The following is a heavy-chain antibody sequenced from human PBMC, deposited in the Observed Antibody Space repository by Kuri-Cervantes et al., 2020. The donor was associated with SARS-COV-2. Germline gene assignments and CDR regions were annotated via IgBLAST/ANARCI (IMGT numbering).Heavy chain of an antibody. CDR3: ARTNTIFGVAIWGWFDP. Sequence: SETLSLTRTVSGGSISGHYWSWIRQPPGKGLEWIGYVYYSWPICYNHSLKSRVTISVDTSKNQFSLNLNSVIAEDTAVYSWARTNTIFGVAIWGWFDPWGQGTLVTVSS. V-gene: IGHV4-59*11. J-gene: IGHJ5*02. CDR2: VYYSWPI. CDR1: GGSISGHY. D-gene: IGHD3-3*01.